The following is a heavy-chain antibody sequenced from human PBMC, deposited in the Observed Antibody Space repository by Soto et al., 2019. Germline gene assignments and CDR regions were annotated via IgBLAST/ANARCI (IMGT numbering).Heavy chain of an antibody. J-gene: IGHJ3*02. D-gene: IGHD7-27*01. Sequence: QVQLVESGGGVVQPGRSLRLSCAASGFTFSSYGMHWVRQAPGKALEWVALISYDGSNKYYADSVKGRFTISRDNSKNPLYLQMNSLRTEDTAVYYCAKDLGHGGRGAFDIWGQGTMVTVSS. CDR3: AKDLGHGGRGAFDI. CDR1: GFTFSSYG. V-gene: IGHV3-30*18. CDR2: ISYDGSNK.